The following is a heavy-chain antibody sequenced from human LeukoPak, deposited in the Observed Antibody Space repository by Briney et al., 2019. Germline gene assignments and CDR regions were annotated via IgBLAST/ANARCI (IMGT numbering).Heavy chain of an antibody. D-gene: IGHD3-22*01. CDR1: GFTFSSYA. V-gene: IGHV3-23*01. Sequence: GGSLRLSCAASGFTFSSYAMSWVRKAPGKGLEWVSAISGSGGSTYYADSVKGRFTISRDNSKNTLYLQMNSLRAEDTAVYYCAKDGGYYYDSSGEGSFDYWGQGTLVTVSS. J-gene: IGHJ4*02. CDR2: ISGSGGST. CDR3: AKDGGYYYDSSGEGSFDY.